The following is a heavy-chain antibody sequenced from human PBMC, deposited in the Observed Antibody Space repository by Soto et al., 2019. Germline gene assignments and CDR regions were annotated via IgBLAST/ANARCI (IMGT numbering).Heavy chain of an antibody. CDR1: GESFSDYY. V-gene: IGHV4-34*01. D-gene: IGHD1-7*01. Sequence: PSETLSLTCAVYGESFSDYYWSWIRQSPGKGLEWVVGINHSGASNYNPSLESRLTISVVTSKHRFSLKLSSVTAADTAVYYCARASGTTSRRHFNYWGQGTLVTVSS. J-gene: IGHJ4*02. CDR2: INHSGAS. CDR3: ARASGTTSRRHFNY.